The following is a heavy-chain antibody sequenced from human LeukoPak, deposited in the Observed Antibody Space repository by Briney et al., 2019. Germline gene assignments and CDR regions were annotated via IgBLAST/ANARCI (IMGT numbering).Heavy chain of an antibody. V-gene: IGHV4-4*02. J-gene: IGHJ4*02. CDR3: ATGEEEKFYESSGYALGY. CDR2: IYHGGDT. Sequence: SETLSLTCSISGGSIYSHSWWSWVRQPPGKGLEWIGEIYHGGDTNYDPSLKSRVSMSVDKSKNHFSLNLSSVTAADTAMYYCATGEEEKFYESSGYALGYWGQGTLVTVSS. CDR1: GGSIYSHSW. D-gene: IGHD3-22*01.